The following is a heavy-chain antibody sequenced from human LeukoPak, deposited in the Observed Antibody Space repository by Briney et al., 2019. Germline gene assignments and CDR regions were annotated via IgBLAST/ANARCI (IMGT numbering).Heavy chain of an antibody. CDR1: GFSFSTYA. D-gene: IGHD3-10*01. V-gene: IGHV3-30*14. J-gene: IGHJ5*02. Sequence: GRSLRLSCAASGFSFSTYAIHWVRQAPGKGLEWVAVISYDGNNKYYADSVKGRFTISRDNSKNTLYLQMNSLRAEDTAVYYCARDPYGSGSYYGPWGQGTLVTVSS. CDR2: ISYDGNNK. CDR3: ARDPYGSGSYYGP.